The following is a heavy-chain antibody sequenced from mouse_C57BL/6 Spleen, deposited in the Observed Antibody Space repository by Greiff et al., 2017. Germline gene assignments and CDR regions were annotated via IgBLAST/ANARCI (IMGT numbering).Heavy chain of an antibody. V-gene: IGHV1-50*01. CDR2: IDPSDSYT. J-gene: IGHJ2*01. D-gene: IGHD1-1*01. CDR3: ARGSSYLYYFGD. Sequence: QVQLQQPGAELVKPGASVKLSCKASGYTFTSYWMPWVKQRPGQGLEWIGEIDPSDSYTNYNQKFKGKATLTVDTSSSTAYMQLSSLTSEDSAVYYGARGSSYLYYFGDWGQGTTLTVSS. CDR1: GYTFTSYW.